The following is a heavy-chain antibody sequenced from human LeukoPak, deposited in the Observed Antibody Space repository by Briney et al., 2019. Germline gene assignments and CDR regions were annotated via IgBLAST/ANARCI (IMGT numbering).Heavy chain of an antibody. J-gene: IGHJ4*02. CDR2: ISWDGGST. D-gene: IGHD5-18*01. V-gene: IGHV3-43D*03. CDR1: GFTFDDYA. Sequence: GGSLRLSCAASGFTFDDYAMHWVRQAPGKGLEWVSLISWDGGSTYYADSVKGRFTISRDNSKNSLYLQMNSLRAEDTALYYCAKDIRVDTAMVDQALYDYWGQGTLVTVSS. CDR3: AKDIRVDTAMVDQALYDY.